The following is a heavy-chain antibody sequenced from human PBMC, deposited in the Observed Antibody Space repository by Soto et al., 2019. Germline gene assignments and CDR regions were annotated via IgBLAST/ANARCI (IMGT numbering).Heavy chain of an antibody. J-gene: IGHJ3*02. V-gene: IGHV4-31*03. Sequence: QVQLQESGPGLVKPSQTLSLTCTVSGGSISSGGYYWSWIRQHPGKGLEWIGYIYYSGSTYYNPSLKSRVTISVDTSKNQFSLKLSSVTAADTAVYYCARDNTMIVVVITPDAFDIWDQGTMVTVSS. D-gene: IGHD3-22*01. CDR2: IYYSGST. CDR3: ARDNTMIVVVITPDAFDI. CDR1: GGSISSGGYY.